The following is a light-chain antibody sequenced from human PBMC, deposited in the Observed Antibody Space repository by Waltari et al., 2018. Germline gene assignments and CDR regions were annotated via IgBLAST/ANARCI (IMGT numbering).Light chain of an antibody. V-gene: IGKV1-27*01. J-gene: IGKJ1*01. CDR3: QKYNSAPRT. CDR2: DAS. CDR1: QGISNY. Sequence: DIQMTQSPSSLSASVGYRVTIACRASQGISNYLAWYQQKPGKVPKLLIYDASTLQSGVPSRFSGSGSGTDFTLTISSLQPEDVATYYCQKYNSAPRTFGQGTKVEIK.